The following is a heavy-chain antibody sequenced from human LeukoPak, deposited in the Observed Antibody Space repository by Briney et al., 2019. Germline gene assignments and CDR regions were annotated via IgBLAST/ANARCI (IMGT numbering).Heavy chain of an antibody. D-gene: IGHD2-2*01. V-gene: IGHV3-49*04. CDR2: IQAKAYGGAT. Sequence: GRSLRLSCSTSGFTFGDYAMSWVRQAPGKGLEWVGFIQAKAYGGATKYAASVNGRFSISRDDSQSIANLQMNDLKTEDTAVYYCTRAPHPRCSSSGCYLDYWGQGTLVTVSS. CDR1: GFTFGDYA. J-gene: IGHJ4*02. CDR3: TRAPHPRCSSSGCYLDY.